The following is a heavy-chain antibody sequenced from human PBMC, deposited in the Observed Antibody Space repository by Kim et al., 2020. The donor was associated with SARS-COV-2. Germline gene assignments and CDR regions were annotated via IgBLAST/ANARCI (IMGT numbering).Heavy chain of an antibody. CDR3: ARDRDTAMATGVYYYYYGMDV. D-gene: IGHD5-18*01. CDR1: GFTFSSYS. V-gene: IGHV3-21*01. Sequence: GGSLRLSCAASGFTFSSYSMNWVRQAPGKGLEWVSSISSSSSYIYYADSVKGRFTISRDNAKNSLYLQMNSLRAEDTAVYYCARDRDTAMATGVYYYYYGMDVWGQGTTVTVSS. CDR2: ISSSSSYI. J-gene: IGHJ6*02.